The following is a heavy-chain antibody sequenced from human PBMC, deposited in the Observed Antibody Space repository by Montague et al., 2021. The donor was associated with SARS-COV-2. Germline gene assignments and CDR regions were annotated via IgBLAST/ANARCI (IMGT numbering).Heavy chain of an antibody. CDR3: ARDGFTWLQLWSRFDP. CDR2: IYLSGST. CDR1: GYSIGSGYY. D-gene: IGHD5-24*01. V-gene: IGHV4-38-2*02. J-gene: IGHJ5*02. Sequence: SETLSLTCTVSGYSIGSGYYWGWSRQPPGKGLEWIGNIYLSGSTYYNPSLKSRVTISVDTSKNQFSLKLSSVTAADTAVYYCARDGFTWLQLWSRFDPWGQGTLVTVSS.